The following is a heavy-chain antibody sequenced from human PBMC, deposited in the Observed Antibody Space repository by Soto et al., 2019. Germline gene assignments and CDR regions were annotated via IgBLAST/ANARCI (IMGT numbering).Heavy chain of an antibody. D-gene: IGHD2-2*02. Sequence: GGSLRLSCVGSGFTFSTYSINWVRQSPGKGLEWVSSISSRSDIYYADSVKGRFTISRDNAKNSVSLQMNSLRAEDTAVYYCAREYTAWPLAYGLDVWGQGTTVTVSS. CDR1: GFTFSTYS. CDR2: ISSRSDI. J-gene: IGHJ6*02. V-gene: IGHV3-21*01. CDR3: AREYTAWPLAYGLDV.